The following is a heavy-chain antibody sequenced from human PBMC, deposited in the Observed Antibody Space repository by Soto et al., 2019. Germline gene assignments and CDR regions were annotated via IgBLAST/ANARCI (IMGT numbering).Heavy chain of an antibody. CDR2: ISYDGSNK. CDR1: GFTFSSYA. V-gene: IGHV3-30-3*01. Sequence: GGSLRLSCAASGFTFSSYAMHWVRQAPGKGLEWVAVISYDGSNKYYADSVKGRFTISRDNSKNTLYLQMNSLRAEDTAVYYCARDTDRSKSDYYYGMDVWGQGTTVTVSS. CDR3: ARDTDRSKSDYYYGMDV. D-gene: IGHD3-10*01. J-gene: IGHJ6*02.